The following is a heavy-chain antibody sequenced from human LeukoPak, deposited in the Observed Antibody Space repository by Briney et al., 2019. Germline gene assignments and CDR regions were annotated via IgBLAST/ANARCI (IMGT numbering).Heavy chain of an antibody. CDR1: GYTFTSYD. J-gene: IGHJ4*02. D-gene: IGHD2-2*02. CDR3: ARGRYGSSTSCYNY. V-gene: IGHV1-8*01. CDR2: MNPNSGNT. Sequence: ASVKVSCKASGYTFTSYDINWVRQATGQGLEWMGWMNPNSGNTGYAQKFQGRVTMTRNTSISTAYMELSSLRSVDTAVYYCARGRYGSSTSCYNYWGQGTLVTVSS.